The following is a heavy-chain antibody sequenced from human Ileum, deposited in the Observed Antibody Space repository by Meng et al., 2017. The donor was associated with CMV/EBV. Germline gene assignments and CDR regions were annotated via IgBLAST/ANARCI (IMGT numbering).Heavy chain of an antibody. D-gene: IGHD4-11*01. V-gene: IGHV3-23*01. Sequence: SGFTFSNYAMSWVGQAPGKGLEWVSTLAENVVSTFYADSVKGRFAISRDSSKNTLSLQMNSLRAEDTAVYYCAKDRGEYSSYAGFDFRGQGTLVTVSS. CDR3: AKDRGEYSSYAGFDF. CDR2: LAENVVST. CDR1: GFTFSNYA. J-gene: IGHJ4*02.